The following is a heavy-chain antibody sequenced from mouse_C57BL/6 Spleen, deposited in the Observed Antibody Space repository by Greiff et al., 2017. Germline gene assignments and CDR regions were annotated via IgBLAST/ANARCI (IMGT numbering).Heavy chain of an antibody. D-gene: IGHD1-1*01. J-gene: IGHJ4*01. Sequence: EVKLVESGGGLVKPGGSLKLSCAASGFTFSDYGMHWVRQAPEKGLEWVAYISSGSSTIYYADTVKGRFTISRDNAKNTLFLQMTSLRSEDTAMYYCARQVVATYYYAMDYWGQGASVTVSS. CDR3: ARQVVATYYYAMDY. CDR1: GFTFSDYG. CDR2: ISSGSSTI. V-gene: IGHV5-17*01.